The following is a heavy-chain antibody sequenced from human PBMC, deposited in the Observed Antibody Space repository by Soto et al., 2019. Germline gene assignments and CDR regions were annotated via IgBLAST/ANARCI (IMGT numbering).Heavy chain of an antibody. Sequence: QVQLVQSGAEVKKPGAPVKVSCKASGYTFTSYAMHWVRQAPGQRLEWMGWINAGNGNTKYSQKFQGRVTITRDTSASTAYMELSSLRSEDTAVYYCARDRSTMIVVAHDAFDIWGQGTMVTVSS. CDR2: INAGNGNT. J-gene: IGHJ3*02. CDR1: GYTFTSYA. V-gene: IGHV1-3*01. D-gene: IGHD3-22*01. CDR3: ARDRSTMIVVAHDAFDI.